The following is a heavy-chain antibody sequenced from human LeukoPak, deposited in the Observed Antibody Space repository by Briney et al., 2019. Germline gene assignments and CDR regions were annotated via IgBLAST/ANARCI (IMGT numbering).Heavy chain of an antibody. V-gene: IGHV4-59*01. Sequence: PSETLSLTCTVSSGPSSSYYWSWIRQPPVKGLEWIGHVHYSETSRYNPSLESRVSITVDTSKNHFSLRLSSVTAADTAVYYCAGGNPSGRPGIGFDYWGQGALVTVSS. CDR2: VHYSETS. CDR1: SGPSSSYY. CDR3: AGGNPSGRPGIGFDY. J-gene: IGHJ4*02. D-gene: IGHD1-26*01.